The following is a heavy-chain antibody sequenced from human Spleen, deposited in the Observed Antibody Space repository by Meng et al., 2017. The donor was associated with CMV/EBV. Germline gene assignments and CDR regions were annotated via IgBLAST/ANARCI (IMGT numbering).Heavy chain of an antibody. CDR1: GFTFSVYS. V-gene: IGHV3-11*04. D-gene: IGHD6-13*01. J-gene: IGHJ4*02. CDR3: ASLNSSWYGFVDY. Sequence: AAPGFTFSVYSVRWTRQAPVKGLACVSYISSSGSTIDYADAVKGRSTISRDNAKNSLYLQMNSLRAEDTAVYYCASLNSSWYGFVDYWGQGTLVTVSS. CDR2: ISSSGSTI.